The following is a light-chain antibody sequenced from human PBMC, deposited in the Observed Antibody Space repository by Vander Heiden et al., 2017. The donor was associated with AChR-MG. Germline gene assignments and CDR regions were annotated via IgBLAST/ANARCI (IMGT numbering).Light chain of an antibody. CDR3: QSYDSSLSGYV. J-gene: IGLJ1*01. V-gene: IGLV1-40*01. Sequence: QSVLTPPPSVSGAPGPRVTISCTGSRPNIGAGYDVHWYQQLPGTAPKLLIYGNSNRPSGVPDRFSGSKSGTSASLAITGLQAEDEADYYCQSYDSSLSGYVFGTGTKVTVL. CDR2: GNS. CDR1: RPNIGAGYD.